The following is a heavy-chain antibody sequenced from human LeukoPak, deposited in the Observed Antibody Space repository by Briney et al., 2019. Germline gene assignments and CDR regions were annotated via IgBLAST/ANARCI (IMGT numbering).Heavy chain of an antibody. V-gene: IGHV4-34*01. Sequence: PSETLSLTCAVYGGSFSGYYWSWIRQPPGKGLEWIGEINHSGSTNYNPSLKSRVTISVYTSKNQFSVKLSSVTAADTAVYYCARGGTLLWFGDYGMDVWGQGTTVTVSS. CDR3: ARGGTLLWFGDYGMDV. D-gene: IGHD3-10*01. CDR1: GGSFSGYY. J-gene: IGHJ6*02. CDR2: INHSGST.